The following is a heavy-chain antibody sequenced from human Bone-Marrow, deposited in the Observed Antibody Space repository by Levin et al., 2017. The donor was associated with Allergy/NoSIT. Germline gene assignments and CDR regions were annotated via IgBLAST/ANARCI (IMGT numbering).Heavy chain of an antibody. CDR3: GRGAHEWGY. V-gene: IGHV3-7*04. CDR1: GFTFRNYW. J-gene: IGHJ4*02. D-gene: IGHD1-26*01. Sequence: GGSLRLSCAASGFTFRNYWMSWVRQAPGKRLEWVANIDKDGGEIHYVDSVKGRFTISRDNAENSLFLQMNNLRADDTAIYYCGRGAHEWGYWGQGTLVTVSS. CDR2: IDKDGGEI.